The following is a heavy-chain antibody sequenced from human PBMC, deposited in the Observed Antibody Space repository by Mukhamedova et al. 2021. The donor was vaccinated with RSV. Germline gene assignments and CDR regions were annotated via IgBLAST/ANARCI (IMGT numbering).Heavy chain of an antibody. CDR1: GGSISPSY. CDR3: ARVKGWKAPFDY. V-gene: IGHV4-59*01. D-gene: IGHD1-1*01. CDR2: FYYIGTT. Sequence: VSGGSISPSYWSWIRQPPGKGLEWIGYFYYIGTTNYNPSLESRVTISVDTSRNQISLNLTSVTAADTAVYYCARVKGWKAPFDYW. J-gene: IGHJ4*01.